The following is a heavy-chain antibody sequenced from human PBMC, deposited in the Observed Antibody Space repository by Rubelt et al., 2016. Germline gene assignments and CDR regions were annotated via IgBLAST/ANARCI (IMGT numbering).Heavy chain of an antibody. Sequence: QLQLQESGPGLVKPSETLSLTCTVSGGSISSSSYYWGWIRQPPGKGLEWIGSIYYSWSTYYNPSLKCRFTISVDTSKNQFSLKLSAVTAADTAVYYCARRVDRKKDAFDVWGQGTMVTVSS. CDR2: IYYSWST. V-gene: IGHV4-39*01. J-gene: IGHJ3*01. CDR1: GGSISSSSYY. D-gene: IGHD5-12*01. CDR3: ARRVDRKKDAFDV.